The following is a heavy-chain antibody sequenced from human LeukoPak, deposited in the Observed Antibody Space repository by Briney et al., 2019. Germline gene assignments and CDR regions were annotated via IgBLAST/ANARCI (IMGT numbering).Heavy chain of an antibody. V-gene: IGHV4-59*01. CDR3: ANGVTDSSSWYVDY. CDR1: GGSISSYY. CDR2: IYYSGST. J-gene: IGHJ4*02. Sequence: ASETLSLTCTVSGGSISSYYWSWIRQPPGKGLEWIAYIYYSGSTNYNPSLKSRVTISVDTSKNQFSLKLTSVTAADTAVYYCANGVTDSSSWYVDYWGQGILVTVSS. D-gene: IGHD6-13*01.